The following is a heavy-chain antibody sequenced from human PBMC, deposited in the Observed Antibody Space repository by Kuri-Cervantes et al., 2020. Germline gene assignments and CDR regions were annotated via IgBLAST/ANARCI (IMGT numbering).Heavy chain of an antibody. CDR1: GGSISSSSYY. V-gene: IGHV4-39*01. CDR3: ASEPVDTAMVRDNYFDY. J-gene: IGHJ4*02. D-gene: IGHD5-18*01. CDR2: IYYSGST. Sequence: SETLSLTCTVSGGSISSSSYYWGWIRQPPGKGLEWIGSIYYSGSTYYNPSLKSRVTISVYTSKNQFSLKLCSVTAADTAVYYCASEPVDTAMVRDNYFDYWGQGTLVTVSS.